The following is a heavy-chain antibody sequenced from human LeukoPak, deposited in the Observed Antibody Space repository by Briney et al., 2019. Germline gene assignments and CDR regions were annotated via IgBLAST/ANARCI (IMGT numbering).Heavy chain of an antibody. V-gene: IGHV3-9*01. CDR3: AKGGIAAAAIYGVDV. CDR1: GFTFDDYA. D-gene: IGHD6-13*01. Sequence: PGRSLRLSCAASGFTFDDYAMHWVRQAPGKGLEWVSGISWNSGTIGYAESVKGRFTISRDNAKSIVFLQMNSLRVEDTALYHCAKGGIAAAAIYGVDVWGQGTTVTVSS. CDR2: ISWNSGTI. J-gene: IGHJ6*02.